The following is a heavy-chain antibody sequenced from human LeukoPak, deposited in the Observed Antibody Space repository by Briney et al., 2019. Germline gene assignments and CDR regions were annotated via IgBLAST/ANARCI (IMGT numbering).Heavy chain of an antibody. CDR1: GFTVSSNY. V-gene: IGHV3-66*01. Sequence: PGGSLRLSCAASGFTVSSNYMSWVRQAPGKGLEWVSVIYSGGSTYYADSVKGRFTISRDNSKNTLYLQMNSLRAEDTAVYYCVGRRGLHGYYYYYYGMDVWGQGTTVTVSS. J-gene: IGHJ6*02. D-gene: IGHD3-10*01. CDR2: IYSGGST. CDR3: VGRRGLHGYYYYYYGMDV.